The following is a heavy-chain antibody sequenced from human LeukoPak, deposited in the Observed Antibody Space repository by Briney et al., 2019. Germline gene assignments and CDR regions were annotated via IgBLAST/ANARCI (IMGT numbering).Heavy chain of an antibody. Sequence: GGSLRLSCAAPGFTFSDSWMSWVPQAPGKGLEWLANIKQDGSEKHYVDSVKGRFTISRDNAKNSLYLQMNSLRAEDTAVYYCARDLYGDYSPFDYWGQGTLVTVSS. J-gene: IGHJ4*02. V-gene: IGHV3-7*04. CDR1: GFTFSDSW. CDR3: ARDLYGDYSPFDY. CDR2: IKQDGSEK. D-gene: IGHD4-17*01.